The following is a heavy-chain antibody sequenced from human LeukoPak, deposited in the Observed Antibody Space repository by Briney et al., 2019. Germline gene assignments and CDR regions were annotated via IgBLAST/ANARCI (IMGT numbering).Heavy chain of an antibody. CDR2: INPNSGGT. V-gene: IGHV1-2*02. CDR1: GYTFTGYY. CDR3: AVALERRCCYYYYMDV. Sequence: GASVKVSCKASGYTFTGYYMHWVRQAPGQGLEWMGWINPNSGGTNYAQKFQGRVTMTRDTSISTAYMELSSLRSEDTAVYYCAVALERRCCYYYYMDVWGKGTTVTVSS. D-gene: IGHD1-1*01. J-gene: IGHJ6*03.